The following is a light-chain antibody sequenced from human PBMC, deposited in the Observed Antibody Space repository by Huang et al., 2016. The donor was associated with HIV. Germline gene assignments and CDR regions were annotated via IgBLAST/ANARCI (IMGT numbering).Light chain of an antibody. CDR1: QSVGGY. J-gene: IGKJ2*01. V-gene: IGKV3-11*01. Sequence: EIVLTQSPATLSLSPGERATLSCRASQSVGGYLAWYQQKPGQAPRLLIYDTSTRATCSPARFSGSGSETDFTLTISSLEPEDFAVYYCQQPGSFGQGTKVDIK. CDR2: DTS. CDR3: QQPGS.